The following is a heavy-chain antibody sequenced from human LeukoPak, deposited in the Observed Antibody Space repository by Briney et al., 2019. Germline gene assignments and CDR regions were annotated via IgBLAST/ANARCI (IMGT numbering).Heavy chain of an antibody. Sequence: PSETLSLTCTVSGGSISSGGYYWSWIRQPPGKGLEWIGYIYHSGSTYYNPSLKSRVTISVDRSKNQFSLKLSSVTAADTAVYYCAIERDAFDIWGQGTMVTVSS. CDR1: GGSISSGGYY. D-gene: IGHD1-1*01. V-gene: IGHV4-30-2*01. CDR3: AIERDAFDI. J-gene: IGHJ3*02. CDR2: IYHSGST.